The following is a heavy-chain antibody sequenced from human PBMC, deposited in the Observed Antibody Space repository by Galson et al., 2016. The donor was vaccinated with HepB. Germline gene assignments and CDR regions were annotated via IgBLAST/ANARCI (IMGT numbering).Heavy chain of an antibody. D-gene: IGHD6-13*01. J-gene: IGHJ4*02. Sequence: QSGAEVTKPGESLKISCKGSGYSFTTYWIGWVRQMPGKGLEWMGMIYPGDSDTRYSPSFQGRVTISADQSINTAYLQWSSLKASDTAMYYCARTVSIAAAGGADYWGQGTLVTVSS. CDR3: ARTVSIAAAGGADY. CDR2: IYPGDSDT. CDR1: GYSFTTYW. V-gene: IGHV5-51*01.